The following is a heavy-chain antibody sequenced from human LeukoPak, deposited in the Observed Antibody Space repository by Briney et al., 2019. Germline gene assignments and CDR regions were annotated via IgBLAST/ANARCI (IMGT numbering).Heavy chain of an antibody. CDR3: ARVRRYCSSTSCQNWFDA. CDR2: INPNSGGT. J-gene: IGHJ5*02. D-gene: IGHD2-2*01. Sequence: GASVKVSCKASGYTFTGYYMHWVRQAPGQGLDWMGWINPNSGGTNYAQKFQGRVTMTRDTSISTAYMELSRLRSDDTAVYYCARVRRYCSSTSCQNWFDAWGQGTLVTVSS. CDR1: GYTFTGYY. V-gene: IGHV1-2*02.